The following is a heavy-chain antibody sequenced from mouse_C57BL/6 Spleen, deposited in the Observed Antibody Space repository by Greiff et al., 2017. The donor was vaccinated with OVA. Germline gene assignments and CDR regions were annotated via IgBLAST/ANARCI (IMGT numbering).Heavy chain of an antibody. CDR3: ARENYSCAMDY. V-gene: IGHV1-55*01. CDR2: IYPGSGST. J-gene: IGHJ4*01. D-gene: IGHD2-12*01. CDR1: GYTFTSYW. Sequence: VQLQQPGAELVKPGASVKMSCKASGYTFTSYWITWVKQRPGQGLEWIGDIYPGSGSTNYNEKFKSKATLTVDTSASTAYMQLSSLTSEDSAVYYCARENYSCAMDYWGQGTSVTVSS.